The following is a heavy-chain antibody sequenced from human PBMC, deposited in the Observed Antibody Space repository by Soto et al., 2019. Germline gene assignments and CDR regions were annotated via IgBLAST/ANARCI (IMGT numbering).Heavy chain of an antibody. D-gene: IGHD2-15*01. CDR1: GFTFSSYA. Sequence: QVQLVESGGGVVQPGRSLRLSCAASGFTFSSYAMHWVRQAPGKGLEWVAVISYDGSNKYYADSVKGRFTISRDNSKNTLYLQMNSLRAEDTAVYYCAREGGSVVVLGWFDPWGQGTLVTVSS. V-gene: IGHV3-30-3*01. J-gene: IGHJ5*02. CDR3: AREGGSVVVLGWFDP. CDR2: ISYDGSNK.